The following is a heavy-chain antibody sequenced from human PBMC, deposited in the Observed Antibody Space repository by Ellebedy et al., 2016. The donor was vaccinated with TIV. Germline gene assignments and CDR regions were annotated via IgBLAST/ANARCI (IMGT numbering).Heavy chain of an antibody. Sequence: GESLKISCAASGFIFHSYVMTWVRQAPGKGLEWVSAISGSGSSTYYAASVKGRFTISRDNSKNTLYLQMNSLGVEDTAVYYGATAEKRFEYSSSSAVWGQGTLVTVSS. CDR2: ISGSGSST. J-gene: IGHJ4*02. V-gene: IGHV3-23*01. D-gene: IGHD6-6*01. CDR1: GFIFHSYV. CDR3: ATAEKRFEYSSSSAV.